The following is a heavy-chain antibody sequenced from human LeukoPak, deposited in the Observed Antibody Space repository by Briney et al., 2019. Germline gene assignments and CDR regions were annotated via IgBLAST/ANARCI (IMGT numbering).Heavy chain of an antibody. Sequence: GESLKISCKGSEYSFISYWIGWVRQMPGKGLEWMGIIYPGDSDTRYSPSFQGQVTISADMSISTAYLQWSSLKASDTAMYYCARREVTGYDAVDIWGQGTLVTVSS. CDR3: ARREVTGYDAVDI. V-gene: IGHV5-51*01. J-gene: IGHJ3*02. D-gene: IGHD5-18*01. CDR2: IYPGDSDT. CDR1: EYSFISYW.